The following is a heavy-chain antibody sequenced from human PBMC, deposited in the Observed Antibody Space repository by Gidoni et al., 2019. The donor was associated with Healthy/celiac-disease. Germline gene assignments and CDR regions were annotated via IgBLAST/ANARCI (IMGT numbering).Heavy chain of an antibody. CDR2: INAGNGNT. J-gene: IGHJ6*02. Sequence: QVQLVQSGAEVKKPGASVKVSCKASGYTFTSYAMHWVRQAPGQRLEWMGWINAGNGNTKYSQKFQGRVTITRDTSASTAYMELSSLRSEDTAVYYCARSAIPPRGSSTSPHYYYYYGMDVWGQGTTVTVSS. CDR1: GYTFTSYA. CDR3: ARSAIPPRGSSTSPHYYYYYGMDV. V-gene: IGHV1-3*01. D-gene: IGHD2-2*01.